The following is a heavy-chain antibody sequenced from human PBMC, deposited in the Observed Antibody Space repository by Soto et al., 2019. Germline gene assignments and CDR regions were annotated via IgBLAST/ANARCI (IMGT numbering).Heavy chain of an antibody. CDR1: GGSIADYS. CDR2: ISINGNS. CDR3: ARESGDNWTYEVE. V-gene: IGHV4-4*07. D-gene: IGHD1-20*01. Sequence: QVQVKESGPGLVKPSETLSLTCTVSGGSIADYSWSWIRQSAGKGLEWLGRISINGNSHYHPSLRSRVTMSIETSTNQFSLNLRSVTAADTAVYYCARESGDNWTYEVEWGQGTLVTVSS. J-gene: IGHJ4*02.